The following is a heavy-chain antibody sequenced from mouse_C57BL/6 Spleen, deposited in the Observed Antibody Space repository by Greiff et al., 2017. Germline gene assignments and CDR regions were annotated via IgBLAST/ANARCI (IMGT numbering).Heavy chain of an antibody. V-gene: IGHV14-2*01. CDR1: GFNIKDYY. D-gene: IGHD1-1*01. J-gene: IGHJ1*03. CDR3: ARATVVANQYFDV. Sequence: VQLKESGAELVKPGASVKLSCTASGFNIKDYYMHWVKQRTEQGLEWIGRIDPEDGATKYAPKFQGKATITADTSSNTAYLQLSSLTSEDTAVYYCARATVVANQYFDVWGTGTTVTVSS. CDR2: IDPEDGAT.